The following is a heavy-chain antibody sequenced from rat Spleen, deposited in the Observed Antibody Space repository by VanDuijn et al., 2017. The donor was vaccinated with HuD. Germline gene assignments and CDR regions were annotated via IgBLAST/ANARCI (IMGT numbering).Heavy chain of an antibody. J-gene: IGHJ2*01. CDR1: GFSLTSIG. Sequence: QVQLKESGPGLVQPSQTLSLTCTVSGFSLTSIGVSWVRQPPGKGLEWIAAISSGGSTYYNSALKSRLSISRDTSKSQVFLKMNSLQTEDTAIYFCTRWVYSSLDYWGQGVMVTVSS. V-gene: IGHV2S12*01. D-gene: IGHD1-2*01. CDR2: ISSGGST. CDR3: TRWVYSSLDY.